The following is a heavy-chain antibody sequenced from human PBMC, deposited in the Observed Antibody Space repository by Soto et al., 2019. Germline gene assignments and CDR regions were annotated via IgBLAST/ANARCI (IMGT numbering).Heavy chain of an antibody. J-gene: IGHJ6*02. CDR1: GYSFTSYC. CDR3: ARLRAEPYYYGMDV. Sequence: PGESLKISCKGSGYSFTSYCIRWVRQMPGKGLEWMGRIDPSDSYTNYSPSFQGHVTISADKSISTAYLQWSSLKASDTAMYYCARLRAEPYYYGMDVWGQGTTVTVSS. D-gene: IGHD4-17*01. V-gene: IGHV5-10-1*01. CDR2: IDPSDSYT.